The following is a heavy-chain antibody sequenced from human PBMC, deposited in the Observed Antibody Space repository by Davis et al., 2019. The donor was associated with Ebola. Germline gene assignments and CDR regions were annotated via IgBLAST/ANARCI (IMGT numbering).Heavy chain of an antibody. D-gene: IGHD4-11*01. V-gene: IGHV3-23*01. CDR2: ISRSGGNT. J-gene: IGHJ1*01. CDR3: AKDPDSNYNLEYLRH. CDR1: GFNFYNYA. Sequence: GESLKISCAASGFNFYNYAMTWVRHAPGKGLEWVSAISRSGGNTFYADSVKGRFTISRDNSKNTMYLQMNSLSADDTAVYYCAKDPDSNYNLEYLRHWGRGTLVTVSS.